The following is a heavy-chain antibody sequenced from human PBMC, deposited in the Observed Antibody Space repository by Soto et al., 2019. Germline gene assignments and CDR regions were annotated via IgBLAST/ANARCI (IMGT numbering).Heavy chain of an antibody. V-gene: IGHV6-1*01. Sequence: QIQLQQSGPGLVKPSQTLSLTCVISGDSVSTNSATWNWIRQSPSRGLEWLGRTYLRSKWYNEYAVSVKSRIAIRPDTSTNLFSIQLSSVTPEATAVYFWARAAVAFDAFDLLGQGTVVTVSS. CDR3: ARAAVAFDAFDL. D-gene: IGHD2-15*01. J-gene: IGHJ3*01. CDR1: GDSVSTNSAT. CDR2: TYLRSKWYN.